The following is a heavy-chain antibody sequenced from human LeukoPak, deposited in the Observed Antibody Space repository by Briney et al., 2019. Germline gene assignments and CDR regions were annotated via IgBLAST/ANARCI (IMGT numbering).Heavy chain of an antibody. J-gene: IGHJ4*02. CDR2: INYSGST. V-gene: IGHV4-39*01. CDR3: ARGSWAPAMATPTPDFDY. CDR1: GGSISSSNYY. D-gene: IGHD5-24*01. Sequence: PSETLSLTCTVSGGSISSSNYYWGWIRQPPGKGLEWIGSINYSGSTYYNPSLKSRVTISVDTSKNQFSLKLSSVTAADTAVYYCARGSWAPAMATPTPDFDYWGQGTLVTVSS.